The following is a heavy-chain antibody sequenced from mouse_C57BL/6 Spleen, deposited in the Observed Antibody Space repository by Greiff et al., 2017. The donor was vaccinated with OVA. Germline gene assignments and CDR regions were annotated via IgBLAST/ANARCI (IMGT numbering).Heavy chain of an antibody. J-gene: IGHJ4*01. CDR2: IDPSDSET. D-gene: IGHD1-1*01. Sequence: VQLQQPGAELVRPGSSVKLSCKASGYTFTSYWMHWVKQRPIQGLEWIGNIDPSDSETHYNQKFKDKATLTVDKSSSTAYMQLSSLTSEDSAVDYCASGYGSSYARAMDYWGQGTSVTVPS. CDR3: ASGYGSSYARAMDY. V-gene: IGHV1-52*01. CDR1: GYTFTSYW.